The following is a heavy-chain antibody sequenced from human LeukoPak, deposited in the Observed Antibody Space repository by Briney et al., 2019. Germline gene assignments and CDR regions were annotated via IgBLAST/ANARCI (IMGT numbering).Heavy chain of an antibody. CDR2: IRSKANNYAT. V-gene: IGHV3-73*01. CDR3: TRFYDFGLDY. CDR1: GFTFSGSA. J-gene: IGHJ4*02. D-gene: IGHD3-3*01. Sequence: QPGGSLRLSCAASGFTFSGSAMHWVRQASGKGLEWVGRIRSKANNYATAYAASVKGRFTVSRDDSKNTAYLQMNSLKIEDTAVYYCTRFYDFGLDYWGQGTLVTVSS.